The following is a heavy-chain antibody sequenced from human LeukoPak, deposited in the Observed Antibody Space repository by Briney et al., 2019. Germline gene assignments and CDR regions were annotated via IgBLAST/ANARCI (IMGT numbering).Heavy chain of an antibody. D-gene: IGHD3-3*01. V-gene: IGHV4-39*01. CDR3: ARVRRSLNWFDS. J-gene: IGHJ5*01. Sequence: SETLSLTCAVSGDSISTTNYYWGWIRQPPGKGLEWIGIIYYSGITHYNPSLKSRVTILVDTSKNQFSLKLSSVTDADTAVYYCARVRRSLNWFDSWGQGTLVTVSS. CDR1: GDSISTTNYY. CDR2: IYYSGIT.